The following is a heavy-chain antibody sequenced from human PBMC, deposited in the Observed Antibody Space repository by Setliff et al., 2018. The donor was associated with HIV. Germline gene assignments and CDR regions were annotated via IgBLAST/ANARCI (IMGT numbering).Heavy chain of an antibody. CDR1: GESLSDYY. J-gene: IGHJ4*02. D-gene: IGHD2-2*01. V-gene: IGHV4-34*01. Sequence: SETLSLTCAVYGESLSDYYWSWIRQPPGKGLEWIGEINHNKSSDYNPSLKSRVTMSVDTSKNPFSLKVKSVTAADTAVYYCARQKKSSSWSPNDYWGQGTLVTVSS. CDR2: INHNKSS. CDR3: ARQKKSSSWSPNDY.